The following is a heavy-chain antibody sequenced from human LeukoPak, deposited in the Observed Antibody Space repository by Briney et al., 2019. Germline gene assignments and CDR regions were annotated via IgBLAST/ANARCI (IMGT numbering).Heavy chain of an antibody. Sequence: GGSLRLSCTPCEFTFSNYWMHWVRQVPGKGLVWVSRIDTDGTTTDYADSVKGRFTISRDNAKNSLYLQMNSLRAEDTAVYYCAREERSGWYNHWGQGTLVTVSS. CDR1: EFTFSNYW. CDR3: AREERSGWYNH. V-gene: IGHV3-74*01. D-gene: IGHD6-19*01. CDR2: IDTDGTTT. J-gene: IGHJ1*01.